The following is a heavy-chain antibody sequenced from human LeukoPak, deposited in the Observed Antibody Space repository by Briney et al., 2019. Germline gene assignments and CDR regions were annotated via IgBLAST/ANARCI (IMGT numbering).Heavy chain of an antibody. CDR2: FDPEDGET. D-gene: IGHD6-19*01. CDR1: GYTLTELS. CDR3: AREVFRIAVAGANWFDP. J-gene: IGHJ5*02. Sequence: ASVKVSCKVSGYTLTELSMHWVRQAPGKGLEWMGGFDPEDGETIYAQKFQGRVTITADKSTSTAYMELSSLRSEDTAVYYCAREVFRIAVAGANWFDPWGQGTLVTVSS. V-gene: IGHV1-24*01.